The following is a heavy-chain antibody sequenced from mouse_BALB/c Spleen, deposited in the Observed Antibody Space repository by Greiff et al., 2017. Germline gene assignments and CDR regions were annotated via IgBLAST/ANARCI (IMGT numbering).Heavy chain of an antibody. J-gene: IGHJ3*01. CDR1: GYTFTDYN. V-gene: IGHV1S29*02. CDR2: IYPYNGGT. Sequence: EVKLQQSGPELVKPGASVKISCKASGYTFTDYNMHWVKQSHGKSLEWIGYIYPYNGGTGYNQKFKSKATLTVDNSSSTAYMELRSLTSEDSAVYYCARYDYDGFAYWGQGTLVTVSA. D-gene: IGHD2-4*01. CDR3: ARYDYDGFAY.